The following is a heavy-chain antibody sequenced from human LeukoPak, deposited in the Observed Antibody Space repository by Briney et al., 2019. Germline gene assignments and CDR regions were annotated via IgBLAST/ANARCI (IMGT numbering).Heavy chain of an antibody. J-gene: IGHJ4*02. Sequence: ASVKVSCKASGYTFTSYGISWVRQAPGQGLEWMGWISAYNGNTNYAQKLQGRVTMTTDTSTSTAYMELRSLRSDDTAAYYCARGFYDFWGGYLLPGYWGQGTLVTVSS. CDR1: GYTFTSYG. CDR2: ISAYNGNT. V-gene: IGHV1-18*01. D-gene: IGHD3-3*01. CDR3: ARGFYDFWGGYLLPGY.